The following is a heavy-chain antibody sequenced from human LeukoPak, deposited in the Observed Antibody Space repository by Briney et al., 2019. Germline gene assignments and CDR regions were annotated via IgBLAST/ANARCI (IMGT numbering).Heavy chain of an antibody. CDR2: IYYSGST. CDR3: ASSMDTAMVYYYGMDV. CDR1: GGSVSSGSYY. D-gene: IGHD5-18*01. V-gene: IGHV4-61*01. Sequence: PSQTLSLTCTVSGGSVSSGSYYWSWIRQPPGKGLEWIGNIYYSGSTNYNPSLKSRVTISVDTSKNQFSLKLSSVTAADTAVYYCASSMDTAMVYYYGMDVWGKGTTVTVSS. J-gene: IGHJ6*04.